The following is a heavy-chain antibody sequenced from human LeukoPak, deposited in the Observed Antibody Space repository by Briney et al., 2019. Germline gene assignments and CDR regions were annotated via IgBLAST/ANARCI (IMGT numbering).Heavy chain of an antibody. J-gene: IGHJ6*03. CDR3: ARDGYYYYLDV. CDR1: GYTFSSND. Sequence: GASVKVSCKASGYTFSSNDIHWVRQATGQGLEWMGWMNPNTGTTGYAQKFQGRVTMTRNTSTSTAHMEVNSLRSEDSAVYYCARDGYYYYLDVWDKGTTVTISS. CDR2: MNPNTGTT. V-gene: IGHV1-8*01.